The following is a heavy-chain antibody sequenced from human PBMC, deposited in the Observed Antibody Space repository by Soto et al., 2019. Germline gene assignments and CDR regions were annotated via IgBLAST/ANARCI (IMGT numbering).Heavy chain of an antibody. J-gene: IGHJ3*02. Sequence: GASVKVSCKASGYTFTSYGISWVRQAPGQGLEWMGWISAYNGNTNYAQKLQGRVTMTTDTSTSTAYMELRSLRSDDTAVYYCARELLQFSSWPEEAFDIWGQGTMVTVSS. CDR2: ISAYNGNT. D-gene: IGHD6-13*01. V-gene: IGHV1-18*01. CDR1: GYTFTSYG. CDR3: ARELLQFSSWPEEAFDI.